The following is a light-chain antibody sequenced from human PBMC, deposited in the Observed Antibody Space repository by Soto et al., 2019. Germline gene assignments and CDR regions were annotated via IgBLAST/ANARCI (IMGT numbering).Light chain of an antibody. V-gene: IGKV1-5*01. CDR2: DSS. Sequence: DIQMTQSPSTLSASVGDRVTITCRASQSISYWLAWYQQMPGKAPKLLIFDSSTLESGVPSRFSGSGSGTKFSLPISTLQPDVFAIYYSQKYNIYPTSGGGTKENIK. J-gene: IGKJ4*01. CDR1: QSISYW. CDR3: QKYNIYPT.